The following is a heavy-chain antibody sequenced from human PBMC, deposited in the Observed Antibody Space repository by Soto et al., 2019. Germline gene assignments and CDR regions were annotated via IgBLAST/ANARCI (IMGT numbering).Heavy chain of an antibody. CDR3: ARGAVVIVYWYFDL. J-gene: IGHJ2*01. V-gene: IGHV4-31*03. CDR2: IYYSGST. CDR1: GGSISSGGYY. D-gene: IGHD3-16*02. Sequence: QVQLQESGPGLVKPSQTLSLTCTVTGGSISSGGYYWSWIRQHPGKSLEWIGYIYYSGSTYYNPSLKSRVTIAVDTSKNQFSLKLSSVTAADTAVYYCARGAVVIVYWYFDLWGRGTLVTVSS.